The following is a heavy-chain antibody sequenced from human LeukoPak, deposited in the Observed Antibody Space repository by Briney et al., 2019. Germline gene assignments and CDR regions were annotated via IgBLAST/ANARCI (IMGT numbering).Heavy chain of an antibody. CDR1: GGTFSSYA. CDR3: ARGYCSSSSCRGERY. D-gene: IGHD2-2*01. J-gene: IGHJ4*02. V-gene: IGHV1-69*06. CDR2: IIPIFGTA. Sequence: ASVKVSCTASGGTFSSYAIIWVRQAPGQGLEWMGGIIPIFGTANYAQKFPGRVTITADKSTSTAHMELSSLRSEDTAVYFCARGYCSSSSCRGERYSGQGTLVTVSS.